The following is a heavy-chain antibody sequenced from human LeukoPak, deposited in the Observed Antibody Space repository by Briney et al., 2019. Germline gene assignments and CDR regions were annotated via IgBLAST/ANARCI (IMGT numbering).Heavy chain of an antibody. J-gene: IGHJ3*02. V-gene: IGHV3-48*04. CDR2: ISSSSSTI. CDR1: GFTFSSYS. CDR3: AGDAWNDVYAFDI. D-gene: IGHD1-1*01. Sequence: GGSLRLSCAASGFTFSSYSMNWVRQAPGKGLEWVSYISSSSSTIYYADSVKGRFTISRDNAKNSLYLQMNSLRAEDTAVYYRAGDAWNDVYAFDIWGQGTMVTVSS.